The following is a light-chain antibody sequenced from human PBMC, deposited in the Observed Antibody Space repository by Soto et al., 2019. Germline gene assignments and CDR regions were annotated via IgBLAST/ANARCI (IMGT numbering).Light chain of an antibody. CDR1: QSISNR. V-gene: IGKV1-5*03. CDR2: KAS. Sequence: DIQMTQFPSTLSASVGDRVTITCRASQSISNRLAWFQQKSGEAPNLLIHKASSLESGVPSSFSGSGSGTELTLTVSQLRPDNFATYYCQQYNTYSWTFGQGTKVEIK. J-gene: IGKJ1*01. CDR3: QQYNTYSWT.